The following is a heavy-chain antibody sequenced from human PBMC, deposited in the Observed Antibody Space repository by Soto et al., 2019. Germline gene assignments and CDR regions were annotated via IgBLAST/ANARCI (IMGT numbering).Heavy chain of an antibody. CDR2: INAGNGNT. V-gene: IGHV1-3*01. CDR3: ARDHSGWGLTNGHVGVDV. D-gene: IGHD3-16*01. J-gene: IGHJ6*02. CDR1: GYTFANYA. Sequence: QVRLVQSGTEVKKPGASVMVSCKATGYTFANYAIHWVRQAPGQDFEWMGWINAGNGNTRNSQKFQGRVTFTRDTSATTAHMEVGSLRFDDTAVYYCARDHSGWGLTNGHVGVDVWGQGTTVIVSS.